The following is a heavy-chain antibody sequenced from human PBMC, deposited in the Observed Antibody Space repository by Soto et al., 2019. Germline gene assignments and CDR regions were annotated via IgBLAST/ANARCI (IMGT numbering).Heavy chain of an antibody. Sequence: QVQLQESGPGLVKPSQTLSLTCTVSGGSISSGGYYWSWIRQHPGKGREWIGYIYYSPSTYCSPSLTGRATKSLVTLKIHSAPAPSTATAAYATVNFAARTFDYWGQGTLVTVSS. J-gene: IGHJ4*02. CDR1: GGSISSGGYY. CDR2: IYYSPST. CDR3: ARTFDY. V-gene: IGHV4-31*03.